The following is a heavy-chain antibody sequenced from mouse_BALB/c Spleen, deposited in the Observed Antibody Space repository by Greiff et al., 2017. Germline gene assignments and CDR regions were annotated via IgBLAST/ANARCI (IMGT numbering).Heavy chain of an antibody. J-gene: IGHJ2*01. V-gene: IGHV3-2*02. CDR1: GYSITSDYA. Sequence: EVKLVESGPGLVKPSQSLSLTCTVTGYSITSDYAWNWIRQFPGNQLEWMGYISYSGSTSYNPSLKSRISITRDTSKNQFFLQLNSVTTEDTATYYCARNGVLRYYFDYWGQGTTLTVSS. CDR2: ISYSGST. CDR3: ARNGVLRYYFDY. D-gene: IGHD1-1*01.